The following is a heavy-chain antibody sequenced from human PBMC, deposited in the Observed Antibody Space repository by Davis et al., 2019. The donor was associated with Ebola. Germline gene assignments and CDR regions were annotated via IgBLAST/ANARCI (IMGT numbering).Heavy chain of an antibody. CDR2: INSDGSST. CDR3: ARDSFSSGWLAY. V-gene: IGHV3-74*01. CDR1: GFTFSSYW. Sequence: GESLKISCAASGFTFSSYWMHWVRQAPGKGLVWVSRINSDGSSTSYADSVKGRFTISRDNAKNSLYLQMNSLRAEDTTVYYCARDSFSSGWLAYWGQGTLVTVSS. D-gene: IGHD6-19*01. J-gene: IGHJ4*02.